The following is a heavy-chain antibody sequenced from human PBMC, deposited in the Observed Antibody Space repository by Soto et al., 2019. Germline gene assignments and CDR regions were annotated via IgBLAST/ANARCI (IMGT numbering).Heavy chain of an antibody. CDR2: ISYDGSNK. V-gene: IGHV3-30-3*01. D-gene: IGHD6-19*01. J-gene: IGHJ6*02. CDR1: GFTFSSYA. CDR3: ARDRVRAVAGSKMYYYYYGMDV. Sequence: PGGSLRLSCAASGFTFSSYAMHWVRQAPGKGLEWVAVISYDGSNKYYADSVKGRFTISRDNSKNTLYLQMNSLRAEDTAVYYCARDRVRAVAGSKMYYYYYGMDVWGQGTTVTVSS.